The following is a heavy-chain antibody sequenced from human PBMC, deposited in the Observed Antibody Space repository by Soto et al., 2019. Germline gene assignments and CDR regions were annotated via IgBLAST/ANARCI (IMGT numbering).Heavy chain of an antibody. CDR1: GYTFTSYD. D-gene: IGHD3-10*01. CDR3: ARVRYYYGSGNKTNWFDP. V-gene: IGHV1-8*01. CDR2: MNPNSGNT. Sequence: ASVKVSCKASGYTFTSYDINWVRQATGQGLEWMGWMNPNSGNTGYAQKFQGRVTMTRNTSISTEYMELSSLRSEDTAVYYCARVRYYYGSGNKTNWFDPWGQGTLVTVSS. J-gene: IGHJ5*02.